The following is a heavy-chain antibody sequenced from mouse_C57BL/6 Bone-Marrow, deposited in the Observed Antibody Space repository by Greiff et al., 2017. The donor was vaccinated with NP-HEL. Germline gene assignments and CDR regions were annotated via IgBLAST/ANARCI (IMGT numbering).Heavy chain of an antibody. CDR1: GYTFTDYY. CDR3: ARRLLRSYYFDY. D-gene: IGHD1-1*01. Sequence: QVQLKESGPELVKPGASVKISCKASGYTFTDYYINWVKQRPGQGLEWIGWIFPGSGSTYYNEKFKGKATLTVDKSSSTAYMLLSSLTSEDSAVYFCARRLLRSYYFDYWGQGTTLTVSS. V-gene: IGHV1-75*01. CDR2: IFPGSGST. J-gene: IGHJ2*01.